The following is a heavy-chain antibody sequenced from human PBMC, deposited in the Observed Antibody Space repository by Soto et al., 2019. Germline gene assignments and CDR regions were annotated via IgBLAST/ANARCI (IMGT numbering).Heavy chain of an antibody. D-gene: IGHD3-10*01. CDR3: ARTYYYGPGSYYIWPALFDY. CDR1: GGSISSGGYS. J-gene: IGHJ4*02. CDR2: FYHSGGT. Sequence: QLQLQESGSGLVKPSQTLSLTCAVSGGSISSGGYSWGGIRQPPGKGRVWIGYFYHSGGTYYNPSLQRRVTRSVDRSKNQFSLKLSLVTAADTAVYYCARTYYYGPGSYYIWPALFDYWGQGTLVTVSS. V-gene: IGHV4-30-2*01.